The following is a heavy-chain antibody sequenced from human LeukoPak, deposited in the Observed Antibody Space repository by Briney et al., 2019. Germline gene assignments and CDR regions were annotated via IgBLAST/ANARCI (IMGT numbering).Heavy chain of an antibody. CDR2: MNPNSGNT. Sequence: ASVKVSCKASRYTFTSYDINWVRQATGQGLEWMGWMNPNSGNTGYAQKFQGRVTITRNTSISTAYMELSSLRSEDTAVYYCARVNYDSSGYWWVYYYYMDVWGKGTTVTVSS. V-gene: IGHV1-8*03. D-gene: IGHD3-22*01. CDR1: RYTFTSYD. CDR3: ARVNYDSSGYWWVYYYYMDV. J-gene: IGHJ6*03.